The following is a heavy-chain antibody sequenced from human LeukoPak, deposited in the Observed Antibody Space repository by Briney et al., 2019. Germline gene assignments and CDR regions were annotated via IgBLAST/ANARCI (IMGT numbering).Heavy chain of an antibody. CDR3: AKSITMVSGSRRGYYFDY. Sequence: GGSLRLSCAASGFSFSSYGMSWVRQAPGKGLEWVSAISGSGGSTYYADSVKGRFTISRDNSKNTLYLQMNSLRAEDTAVYYCAKSITMVSGSRRGYYFDYWGQGTLVTVSS. J-gene: IGHJ4*02. D-gene: IGHD3-10*01. CDR2: ISGSGGST. CDR1: GFSFSSYG. V-gene: IGHV3-23*01.